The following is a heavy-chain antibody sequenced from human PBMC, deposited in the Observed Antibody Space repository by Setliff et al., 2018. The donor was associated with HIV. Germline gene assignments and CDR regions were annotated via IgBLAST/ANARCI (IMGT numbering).Heavy chain of an antibody. CDR2: IYHGGRS. V-gene: IGHV4-38-2*01. Sequence: LSLTCDVSDYSVSSGSFWGWIRQPPGKGLEWIGNIYHGGRSHYNPSLRSRVTMSVDTSKNQFSLKLSSVTAADTAVYYCARSPGLYGSGSYNWFDPWGQGTLVTSPQ. J-gene: IGHJ5*02. CDR3: ARSPGLYGSGSYNWFDP. D-gene: IGHD3-10*01. CDR1: DYSVSSGSF.